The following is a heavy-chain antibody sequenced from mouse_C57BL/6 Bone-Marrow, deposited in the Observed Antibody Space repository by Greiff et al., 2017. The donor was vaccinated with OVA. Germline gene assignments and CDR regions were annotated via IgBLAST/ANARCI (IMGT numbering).Heavy chain of an antibody. CDR1: GFSLTSYG. D-gene: IGHD2-4*01. Sequence: VMLVESGPGLVQPSQSLSITCTVSGFSLTSYGVHWVRQSPGKGLEWLGVIWSGGSTDYNAAFISRLSISKDNSKSQVFFKMNSLQADDTAIYYCARSCDYDVNWYFDVWGTGTTVTVSS. J-gene: IGHJ1*03. CDR2: IWSGGST. V-gene: IGHV2-2*01. CDR3: ARSCDYDVNWYFDV.